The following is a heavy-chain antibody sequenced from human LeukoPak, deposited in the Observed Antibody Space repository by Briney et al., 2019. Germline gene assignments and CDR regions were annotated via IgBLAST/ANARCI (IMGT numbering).Heavy chain of an antibody. Sequence: GGSLRLSCAASGFTFSSYSMSWVRQAPGKGLEWVSSISSSSYIYYADSVKGRFTISRDNAKNSLYLQMNSLRAEDTAVYYCARGSGWYYYYYGMDVWGQGTTVTVSS. CDR1: GFTFSSYS. CDR3: ARGSGWYYYYYGMDV. D-gene: IGHD6-19*01. CDR2: ISSSSYI. J-gene: IGHJ6*02. V-gene: IGHV3-21*01.